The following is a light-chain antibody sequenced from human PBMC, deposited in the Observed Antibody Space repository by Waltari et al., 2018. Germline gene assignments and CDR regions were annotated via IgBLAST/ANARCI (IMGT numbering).Light chain of an antibody. CDR3: QQYHSYPLS. CDR1: QGISNS. V-gene: IGKV1-16*02. CDR2: GAS. Sequence: DIQMTQSPSSLSASVGDRVSLTCRAGQGISNSLAWFPQKPGKAPKSLIYGASSLQSGVPSKFSGSGSGTDFTLTISSLQPEDFATYDGQQYHSYPLSFGGGTKVEIK. J-gene: IGKJ4*01.